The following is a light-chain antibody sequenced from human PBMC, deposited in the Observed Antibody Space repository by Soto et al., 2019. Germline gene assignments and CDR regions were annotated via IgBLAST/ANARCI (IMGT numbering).Light chain of an antibody. CDR3: QQYHYWWT. CDR1: QSVSNN. J-gene: IGKJ1*01. Sequence: EIVMTQSPATLSVSPGEKATLSCRASQSVSNNLAWFQQKPGQVPRLLIHGASNRATGVSARFSGSGSGTEFTLTISSLQSEDFAVYYCQQYHYWWTFGQGTKVEIK. CDR2: GAS. V-gene: IGKV3-15*01.